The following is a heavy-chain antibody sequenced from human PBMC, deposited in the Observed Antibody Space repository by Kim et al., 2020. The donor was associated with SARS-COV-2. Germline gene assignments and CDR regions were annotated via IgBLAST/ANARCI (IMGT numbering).Heavy chain of an antibody. CDR1: GYTFTSYA. CDR2: INAGNGNT. J-gene: IGHJ4*02. Sequence: ASVKVSCKASGYTFTSYAMHWVGQAPGQRLEWMGWINAGNGNTKYSQKFQGRVTITRDTSASTAYMELSSLRSEDTAVYYCARSPDIVATISLDYWGQGTLVTVSS. D-gene: IGHD5-12*01. V-gene: IGHV1-3*01. CDR3: ARSPDIVATISLDY.